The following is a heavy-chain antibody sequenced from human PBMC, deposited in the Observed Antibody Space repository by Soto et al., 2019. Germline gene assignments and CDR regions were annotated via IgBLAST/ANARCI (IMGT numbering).Heavy chain of an antibody. CDR1: GGSFSGYY. J-gene: IGHJ5*02. CDR3: ARGPGPTKKYNWFDP. CDR2: INHSGST. V-gene: IGHV4-34*01. Sequence: SETLSLTCAVYGGSFSGYYWSWIRQPPGKGLEWIGEINHSGSTNYNPSLKSRVTISVDTSRNQFSLKLSSVTAADTAVYYCARGPGPTKKYNWFDPWGQGTLVTVSS.